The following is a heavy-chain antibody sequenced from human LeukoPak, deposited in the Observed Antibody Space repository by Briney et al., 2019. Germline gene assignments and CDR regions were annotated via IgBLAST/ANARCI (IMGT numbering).Heavy chain of an antibody. V-gene: IGHV3-48*01. CDR2: ISGSSSFR. Sequence: GGSLRLSCTASGFTFSIYWMHWVRQSPGKGLEWVSYISGSSSFRNYADSAKGRFTISRDNAKKSLYLQMDSLRVEDTAVYYCARDLGLPTYWGQGTLVSVSS. CDR3: ARDLGLPTY. CDR1: GFTFSIYW. J-gene: IGHJ4*02.